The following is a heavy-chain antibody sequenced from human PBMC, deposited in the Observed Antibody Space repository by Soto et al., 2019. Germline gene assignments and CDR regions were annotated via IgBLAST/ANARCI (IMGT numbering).Heavy chain of an antibody. CDR1: GGSFSGYY. CDR2: INHSGST. J-gene: IGHJ5*02. CDR3: VRGYILTGYSMAEWFDP. D-gene: IGHD3-9*01. Sequence: SETLSLTCAVYGGSFSGYYWSWIRQPPGKGLEWIGEINHSGSTNYNPSLKSRVTISVDTSKNQFSLKLSSVTAADTAVYYCVRGYILTGYSMAEWFDPWGQGTLVTVSS. V-gene: IGHV4-34*01.